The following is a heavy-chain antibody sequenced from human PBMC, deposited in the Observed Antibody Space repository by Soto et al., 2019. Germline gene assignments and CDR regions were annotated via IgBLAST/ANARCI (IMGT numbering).Heavy chain of an antibody. CDR3: ARVHSSSYYYFDY. J-gene: IGHJ4*02. Sequence: GGPLRLSCAASGFTGSNYYMSWVRQAPGKGLELVSVIYSAGSADFADSVKGRFTISRDNSKNTLYLQMSSLRAEDTAVYYCARVHSSSYYYFDYWGQGTLVTVSS. CDR2: IYSAGSA. CDR1: GFTGSNYY. D-gene: IGHD6-13*01. V-gene: IGHV3-66*01.